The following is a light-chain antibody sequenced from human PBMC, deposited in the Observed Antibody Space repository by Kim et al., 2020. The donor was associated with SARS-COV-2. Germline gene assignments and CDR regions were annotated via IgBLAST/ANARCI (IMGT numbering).Light chain of an antibody. CDR1: EDVRGD. CDR3: QQYHSRPPWM. CDR2: DAS. V-gene: IGKV3-15*01. Sequence: DIFLTQSPATLSVSPGDRATLSCRTSEDVRGDLAWYQQRPGQAPRLLIYDASTRATDIPARISGSGSGTEFTLTITSVQSDDFSVYHCQQYHSRPPWMFGQGTKVDIK. J-gene: IGKJ1*01.